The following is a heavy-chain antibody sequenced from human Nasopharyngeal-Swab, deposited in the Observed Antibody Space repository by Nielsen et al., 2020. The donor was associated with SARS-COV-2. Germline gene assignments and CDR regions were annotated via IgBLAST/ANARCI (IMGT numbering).Heavy chain of an antibody. J-gene: IGHJ4*02. Sequence: SETLSLTCTVSGGSISSYYWSWIRQPPGKGLEWIGYIYYSGSTNYNPSLKSRVTLSVDTSKNQFSLKLSSVTAADTAVYYCARLDSSSSGGFDYWGQGTLVTVSS. D-gene: IGHD6-6*01. CDR3: ARLDSSSSGGFDY. CDR2: IYYSGST. V-gene: IGHV4-59*01. CDR1: GGSISSYY.